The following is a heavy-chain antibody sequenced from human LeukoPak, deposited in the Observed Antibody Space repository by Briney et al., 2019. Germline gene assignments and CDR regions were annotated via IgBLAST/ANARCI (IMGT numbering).Heavy chain of an antibody. V-gene: IGHV1-18*01. D-gene: IGHD5-18*01. J-gene: IGHJ4*02. CDR3: ARTYTAMVTAYFDY. CDR1: GYTFSNYD. CDR2: ISAYNGNT. Sequence: ASVRVSCKASGYTFSNYDVTWVRQAPGQGLEWMGWISAYNGNTNYAQKLQGRVTMTTDTSTSTAYMELRSLRSDDTAVYYCARTYTAMVTAYFDYWGQGTLVTVSS.